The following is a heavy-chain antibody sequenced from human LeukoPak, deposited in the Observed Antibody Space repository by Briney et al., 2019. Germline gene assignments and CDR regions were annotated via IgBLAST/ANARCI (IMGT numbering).Heavy chain of an antibody. CDR3: ARTPPRRYCSSTSCYGSSFDY. V-gene: IGHV1-69*04. J-gene: IGHJ4*02. CDR1: GGTFSSYA. Sequence: SVKVSCKASGGTFSSYAISWVRQAPGQGLEWMGSIIPILGIANYAQKFQGRVTITADKSTSTAYMELSSLRSEDTAVYYCARTPPRRYCSSTSCYGSSFDYWGQGTLVTVSS. CDR2: IIPILGIA. D-gene: IGHD2-2*01.